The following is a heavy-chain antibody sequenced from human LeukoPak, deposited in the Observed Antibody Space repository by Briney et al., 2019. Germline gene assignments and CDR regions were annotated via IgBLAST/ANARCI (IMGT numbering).Heavy chain of an antibody. J-gene: IGHJ4*02. CDR2: VLGSGGGT. CDR1: GFTFSSYA. Sequence: GGSLRLSCAASGFTFSSYAMGWVRQAPGKGLEWVSGVLGSGGGTYYADSVKGRFTISRDNSKNTLYLQMNSLRAEDTAVCYCAKSVPSGSRTDYWGQGTLVTVSS. D-gene: IGHD3-10*01. V-gene: IGHV3-23*01. CDR3: AKSVPSGSRTDY.